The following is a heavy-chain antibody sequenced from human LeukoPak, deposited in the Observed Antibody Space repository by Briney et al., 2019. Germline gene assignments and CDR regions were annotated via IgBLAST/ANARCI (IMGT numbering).Heavy chain of an antibody. CDR2: ISGSGGST. D-gene: IGHD1-26*01. CDR3: AKGTDVGATTDFDY. J-gene: IGHJ4*02. Sequence: GGSLRLSCAASGFTFSSYAMSWVRQAPGKGLEWVAGISGSGGSTYYADSVKGRFTISRDNSKNTLYLQMNSLRAEDTAVYYCAKGTDVGATTDFDYWGQGTLVTVSS. CDR1: GFTFSSYA. V-gene: IGHV3-23*01.